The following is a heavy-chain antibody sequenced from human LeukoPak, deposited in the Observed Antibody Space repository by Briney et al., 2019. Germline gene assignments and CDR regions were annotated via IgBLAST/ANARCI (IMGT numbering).Heavy chain of an antibody. CDR3: ARYNGYGVNFDY. J-gene: IGHJ4*02. CDR1: GYSISSGYY. CDR2: INHSGST. Sequence: SETLSLTCAVSGYSISSGYYWGWIRQPPGKGLEWIGEINHSGSTNYNPSLKSRVTISVDTSKNQFSLKLSSVTAADTAVYYCARYNGYGVNFDYWGQGTLVTVSS. D-gene: IGHD5-12*01. V-gene: IGHV4-38-2*01.